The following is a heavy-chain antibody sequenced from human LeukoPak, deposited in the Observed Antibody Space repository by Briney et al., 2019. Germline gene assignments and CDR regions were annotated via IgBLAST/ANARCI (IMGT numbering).Heavy chain of an antibody. D-gene: IGHD4-11*01. CDR1: GLTSRFAFSDYY. CDR2: ISSSGDIV. J-gene: IGHJ6*03. V-gene: IGHV3-11*04. Sequence: GGSLRLSCAASGLTSRFAFSDYYMSWIRQAPGKGLEWLSFISSSGDIVYYADSVRGRFTISKDNAKSSLYLQMNSLRAEDTALYYCASEWGDYSDFLRYHYMDVWGKGTTVTVSS. CDR3: ASEWGDYSDFLRYHYMDV.